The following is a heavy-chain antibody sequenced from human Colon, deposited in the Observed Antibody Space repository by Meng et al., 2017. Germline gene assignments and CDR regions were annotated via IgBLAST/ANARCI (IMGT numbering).Heavy chain of an antibody. J-gene: IGHJ6*02. CDR2: IYPGDSDT. CDR3: ARHNTETTETSRSYGMDV. D-gene: IGHD1-1*01. Sequence: GESLKISCKGSGYSFTSYWIGWVRQMPGKGLEWMATIYPGDSDTRYSTSFQGQISISVDKAISTAYLQWNSLKASDTAMYYCARHNTETTETSRSYGMDVWGQGTTVTVSS. V-gene: IGHV5-51*01. CDR1: GYSFTSYW.